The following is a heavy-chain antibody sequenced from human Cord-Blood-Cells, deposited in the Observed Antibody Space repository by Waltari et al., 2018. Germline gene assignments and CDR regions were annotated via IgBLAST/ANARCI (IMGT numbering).Heavy chain of an antibody. D-gene: IGHD3-10*01. CDR2: INPNRGGK. V-gene: IGHV1-2*02. Sequence: QVQLVQSGAEVKKPGASVKVSCKASGYTFTGYYMHWVRQAPGQGLEWMGWINPNRGGKNYAQKFQGRGTMTRDTSISTAYMELSRLRSDDTAVYYCARGGTMVRGVIIPLDYWGEGTLVTVSS. J-gene: IGHJ4*02. CDR1: GYTFTGYY. CDR3: ARGGTMVRGVIIPLDY.